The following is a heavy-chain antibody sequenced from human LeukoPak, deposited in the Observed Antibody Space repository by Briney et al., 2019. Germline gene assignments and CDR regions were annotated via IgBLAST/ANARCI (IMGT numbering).Heavy chain of an antibody. CDR1: GFTFSNYA. D-gene: IGHD3-9*01. Sequence: GGSLRLSCAASGFTFSNYAMSWVRQAPGKGLEWVSTISGSGGSTYYADSMKGRFTISRDNSKNTLYLQMNSLRAEDTAVYYCARVELRYFDWLLPFDYWGQGTLVTVSS. CDR2: ISGSGGST. V-gene: IGHV3-23*01. J-gene: IGHJ4*02. CDR3: ARVELRYFDWLLPFDY.